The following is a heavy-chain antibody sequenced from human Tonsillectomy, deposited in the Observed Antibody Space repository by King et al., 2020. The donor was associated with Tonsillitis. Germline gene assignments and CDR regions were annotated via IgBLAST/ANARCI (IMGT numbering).Heavy chain of an antibody. J-gene: IGHJ3*02. D-gene: IGHD4-17*01. CDR3: AKDFGYGDYDLFAFDI. CDR1: GFIFSSYA. Sequence: VQLVESGGGLVQPGGSLRLSCAASGFIFSSYAMSWVRQAPGKGLEWVSAISGSGGSTYYADSVKGRFTISRDNSKNTLYLQMNSLRAEDTAVYYCAKDFGYGDYDLFAFDIWGQGTMVTVSS. V-gene: IGHV3-23*04. CDR2: ISGSGGST.